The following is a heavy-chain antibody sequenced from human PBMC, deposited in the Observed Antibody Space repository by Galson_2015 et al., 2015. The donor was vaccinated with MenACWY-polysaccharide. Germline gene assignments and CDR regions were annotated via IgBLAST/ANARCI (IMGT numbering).Heavy chain of an antibody. D-gene: IGHD2-2*02. V-gene: IGHV3-48*03. Sequence: SLRLSCAASGFTFSSYEMNWVRQAPGKGLEWVSYISTSGSTRYYADSVKGRFTISRDNAKNSLNLQMNSLRAEDTAIYYCARGGYTRGFDYWGQGTLVTVSS. CDR2: ISTSGSTR. J-gene: IGHJ4*02. CDR1: GFTFSSYE. CDR3: ARGGYTRGFDY.